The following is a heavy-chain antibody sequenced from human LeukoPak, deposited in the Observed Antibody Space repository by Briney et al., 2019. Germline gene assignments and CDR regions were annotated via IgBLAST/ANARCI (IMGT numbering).Heavy chain of an antibody. D-gene: IGHD6-19*01. J-gene: IGHJ5*02. Sequence: GGSLRLSCAAPGFAFNFYAMTWVRQAPGKGLQWVSTINANGVNTYYADSVRGRFTISRDNSKDTLYLQLNSLRAEDTAVYYCTRGVAVAGSWYWFDPWGQGTLVTVSS. V-gene: IGHV3-23*01. CDR1: GFAFNFYA. CDR3: TRGVAVAGSWYWFDP. CDR2: INANGVNT.